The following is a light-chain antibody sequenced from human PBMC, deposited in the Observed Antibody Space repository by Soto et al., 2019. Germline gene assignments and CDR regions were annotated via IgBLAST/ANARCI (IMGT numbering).Light chain of an antibody. V-gene: IGKV4-1*01. CDR3: QQYYNTLPT. CDR1: QSILYSSNNKNN. CDR2: WAS. Sequence: DIVMTQSPDSLAVSLGERATINCRSSQSILYSSNNKNNLAWYQQKPGQPPKLLIYWASTRESGVPDRFSGSGSGKDFPLTISSLQAEDLGVYYCQQYYNTLPTFGQGTKVEIK. J-gene: IGKJ1*01.